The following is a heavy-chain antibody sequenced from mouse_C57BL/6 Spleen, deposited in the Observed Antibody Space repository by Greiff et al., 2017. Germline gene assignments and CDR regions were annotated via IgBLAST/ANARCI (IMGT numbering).Heavy chain of an antibody. J-gene: IGHJ2*01. CDR2: IYPGDGDT. Sequence: QVQLKQSGAELVKPGASVKISCKASGYAFSSYWMNWVKQRPGKGLEWIGQIYPGDGDTNYNGKFKGKATLTADKSSSTAYMQLSSLTSEDSAVYFCARSGAYGNYDYFDYWGQGTTLTVSS. D-gene: IGHD2-1*01. V-gene: IGHV1-80*01. CDR3: ARSGAYGNYDYFDY. CDR1: GYAFSSYW.